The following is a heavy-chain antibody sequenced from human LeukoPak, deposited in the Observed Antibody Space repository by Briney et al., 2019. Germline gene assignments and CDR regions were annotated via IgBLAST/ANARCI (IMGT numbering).Heavy chain of an antibody. CDR3: ARVRWGGLYYFDY. V-gene: IGHV3-74*01. CDR1: GFTFSSYW. D-gene: IGHD3-16*01. J-gene: IGHJ4*02. CDR2: INNDGRST. Sequence: GGSLRLSCAASGFTFSSYWMHWVRQAPGKGLVGVSRINNDGRSTNYADSVKGRFTISRDNAKNTLYLQMHSLRAEDTAVYYCARVRWGGLYYFDYWGQGTLVTVSS.